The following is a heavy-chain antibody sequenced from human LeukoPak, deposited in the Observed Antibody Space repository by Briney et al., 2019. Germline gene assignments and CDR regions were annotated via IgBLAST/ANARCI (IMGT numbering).Heavy chain of an antibody. CDR1: GYTFTSYD. CDR3: ARGRGSGWYDGNWFDP. Sequence: GASVKVSCNASGYTFTSYDINWVRQATGQGLEWMGWMNPNSGNTGYAQKFQGRVTITRNTSISTAYMELSSLRSEDTAVYYCARGRGSGWYDGNWFDPWGQGTLVTVSS. D-gene: IGHD6-19*01. V-gene: IGHV1-8*03. CDR2: MNPNSGNT. J-gene: IGHJ5*02.